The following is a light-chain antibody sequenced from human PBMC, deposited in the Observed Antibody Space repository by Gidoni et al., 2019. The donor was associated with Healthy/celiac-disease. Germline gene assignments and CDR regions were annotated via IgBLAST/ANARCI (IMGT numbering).Light chain of an antibody. V-gene: IGLV1-47*02. J-gene: IGLJ2*01. CDR2: SNN. Sequence: QSVLTQPPSASGTPGQRFTISCSGSSSNIGSNYVYWYQQLPGTAPKLLIYSNNQRPSGVPVRFSGSNSGTSASLAISGLRSEDEADYYCAAWDDSLVGVFGGGTKLTVL. CDR3: AAWDDSLVGV. CDR1: SSNIGSNY.